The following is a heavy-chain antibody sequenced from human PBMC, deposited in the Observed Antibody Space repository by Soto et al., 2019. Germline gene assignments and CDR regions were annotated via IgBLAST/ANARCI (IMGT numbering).Heavy chain of an antibody. CDR1: GYTFTGYY. D-gene: IGHD3-22*01. CDR2: INPNSGGT. V-gene: IGHV1-2*04. CDR3: ARGEYHYDSSDLDY. Sequence: ASVKVSCKASGYTFTGYYMPWVRQAPGQGLEWMGWINPNSGGTNYAQKFQGWVTMTRDTSISTAYMELSRLRSDDTAVYYCARGEYHYDSSDLDYWGQGTLVTVSS. J-gene: IGHJ4*02.